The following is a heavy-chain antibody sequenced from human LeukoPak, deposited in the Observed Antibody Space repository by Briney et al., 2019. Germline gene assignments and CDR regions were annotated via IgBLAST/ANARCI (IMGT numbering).Heavy chain of an antibody. J-gene: IGHJ6*02. CDR3: AIGTRVHDYGDLYYYGMDV. CDR1: GGSISSYC. CDR2: IYTSGST. Sequence: SETLSLTCTVSGGSISSYCWSWIRQPAGKGLEWIGRIYTSGSTNYAPSLKSRVTMSVDTSKNQFSLKLSSVTAADTAVYYWAIGTRVHDYGDLYYYGMDVWGQGTTVTVSS. D-gene: IGHD4-17*01. V-gene: IGHV4-4*07.